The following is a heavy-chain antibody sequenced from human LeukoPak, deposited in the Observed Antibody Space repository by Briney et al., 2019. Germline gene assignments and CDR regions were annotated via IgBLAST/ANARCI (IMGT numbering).Heavy chain of an antibody. CDR1: GFTFSSYW. V-gene: IGHV3-74*01. J-gene: IGHJ4*02. CDR2: IYSDGNTT. D-gene: IGHD2-2*01. CDR3: ARDQGSTSRGIDY. Sequence: PGGSLRLSCAASGFTFSSYWMHWVRQAPGKGRVWVSRIYSDGNTTNYADSVKGRFTISRDNAKNTLYLQMNSLRAEDTAVYYCARDQGSTSRGIDYWGQGTLVTVSS.